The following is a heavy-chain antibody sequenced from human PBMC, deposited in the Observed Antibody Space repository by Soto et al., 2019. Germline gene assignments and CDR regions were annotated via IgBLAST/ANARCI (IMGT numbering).Heavy chain of an antibody. D-gene: IGHD4-4*01. CDR1: GGSVISGRFY. V-gene: IGHV4-61*01. Sequence: PXETLTLTGTVSGGSVISGRFYWTWIRQPPGRGLEWIGHIFYGGGTKYNPSLESRVTISVDTSIDQSSLKLSSVTAADTAMYYCARTYSNYDNWFDPWGQGTRVTVSS. J-gene: IGHJ5*02. CDR3: ARTYSNYDNWFDP. CDR2: IFYGGGT.